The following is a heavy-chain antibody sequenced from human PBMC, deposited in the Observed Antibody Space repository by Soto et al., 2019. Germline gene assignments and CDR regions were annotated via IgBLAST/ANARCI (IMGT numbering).Heavy chain of an antibody. Sequence: SETLSLTCTVSWGSITSGGYFWDWIRQPPGKGLEWIGTVHSTGGTYYSPSLRSRVTISVDTSKNLFSLKMTSASATDTAVYFCAKREDSSRFGGLDIWGQGTEVTVSS. J-gene: IGHJ6*02. CDR1: WGSITSGGYF. D-gene: IGHD3-3*01. CDR2: VHSTGGT. V-gene: IGHV4-39*01. CDR3: AKREDSSRFGGLDI.